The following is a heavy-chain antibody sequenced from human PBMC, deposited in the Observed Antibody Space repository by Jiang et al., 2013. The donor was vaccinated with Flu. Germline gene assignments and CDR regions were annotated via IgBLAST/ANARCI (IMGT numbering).Heavy chain of an antibody. V-gene: IGHV1-18*04. CDR3: ARDGTGFSRSSWLIEVGGKKRFDS. CDR1: GYPFTSYG. CDR2: ISPYNGDT. D-gene: IGHD6-6*01. Sequence: SGAEVKKPGASVKVSCKTSGYPFTSYGISWVRQAPGQGLEWMGWISPYNGDTIYAQRLQGRLSMTTDASTTTVHMELRSLRSDDTAVHYCARDGTGFSRSSWLIEVGGKKRFDSWGQGTLVTVSS. J-gene: IGHJ4*02.